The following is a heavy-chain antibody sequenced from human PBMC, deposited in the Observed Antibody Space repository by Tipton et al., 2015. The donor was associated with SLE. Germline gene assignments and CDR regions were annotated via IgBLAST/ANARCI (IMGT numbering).Heavy chain of an antibody. V-gene: IGHV4-34*01. CDR2: INHSGST. Sequence: TLSLTCAVYGGSFSGYYWSWIRQPPGKGLEWIGEINHSGSTNYNPSLKSRVTISVDTSKNQFSLKLSSVTAADTAVYYCARQLPYSSNWYGRGGAFDIWGQGTMVTVSS. CDR1: GGSFSGYY. CDR3: ARQLPYSSNWYGRGGAFDI. D-gene: IGHD6-13*01. J-gene: IGHJ3*02.